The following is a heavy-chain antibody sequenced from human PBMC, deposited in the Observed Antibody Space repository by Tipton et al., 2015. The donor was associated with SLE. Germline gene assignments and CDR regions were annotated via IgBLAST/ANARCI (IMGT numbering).Heavy chain of an antibody. V-gene: IGHV4-61*02. CDR2: TYLSGTT. CDR1: GASISSGAYY. D-gene: IGHD5-24*01. J-gene: IGHJ4*02. CDR3: AGGGGDGNSV. Sequence: TLSLTCTVSGASISSGAYYWSWTRQPAGRGLEWIGRTYLSGTTNYNASLESRVTMSIDTSKDQFSLKLSSVTAADTAVYYCAGGGGDGNSVWGQGTLVTVSS.